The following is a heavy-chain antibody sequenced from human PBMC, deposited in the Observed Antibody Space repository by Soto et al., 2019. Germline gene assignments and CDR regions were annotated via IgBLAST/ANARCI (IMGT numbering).Heavy chain of an antibody. J-gene: IGHJ4*02. D-gene: IGHD1-26*01. CDR3: ARTPGSGGYSSF. Sequence: QVKLVQSGAEVKKPGASMKVSGRASGYTFRNYGVTWVRQAPGQGLEWMGWVSAFNGDRNYEQKCQGRGTMTTDTSRNTAYMELVSLRCDDTAVDCCARTPGSGGYSSFWGQGTLVTVSA. CDR2: VSAFNGDR. V-gene: IGHV1-18*01. CDR1: GYTFRNYG.